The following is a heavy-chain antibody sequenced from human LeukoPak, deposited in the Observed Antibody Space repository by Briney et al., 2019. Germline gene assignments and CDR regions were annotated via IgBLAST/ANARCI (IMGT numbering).Heavy chain of an antibody. CDR2: IWYDGSNE. CDR1: GFIFRSYA. CDR3: ASPPGYATNNDY. J-gene: IGHJ4*02. V-gene: IGHV3-30*04. Sequence: GGSLRLSCAASGFIFRSYAMHWVRQAPGKGLEWVAAIWYDGSNEYYADSVKGRFTISRDNSKNTLYLQMNSLRAEDTAVYYCASPPGYATNNDYWGQGTLVTVSS. D-gene: IGHD2-8*01.